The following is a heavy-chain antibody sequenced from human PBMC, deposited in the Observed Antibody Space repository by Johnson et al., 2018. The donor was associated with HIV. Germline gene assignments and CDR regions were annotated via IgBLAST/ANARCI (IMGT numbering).Heavy chain of an antibody. CDR3: ARDKGRGTFDI. Sequence: VLLVESGGGVVRPGGSLRLSCAASGFTFDDYGMSWVRQGPGKGLEWVSYISSSGSTIHYADSVKGRFTISRDNAKNSLYLQMNSMRAEDTAVYYCARDKGRGTFDIWGQGTMVTVSS. D-gene: IGHD3-10*01. CDR1: GFTFDDYG. CDR2: ISSSGSTI. J-gene: IGHJ3*02. V-gene: IGHV3-48*03.